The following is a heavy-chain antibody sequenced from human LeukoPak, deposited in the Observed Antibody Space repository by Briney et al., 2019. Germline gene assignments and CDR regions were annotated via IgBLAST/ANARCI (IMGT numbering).Heavy chain of an antibody. D-gene: IGHD5-24*01. CDR3: TRDRRDGYNHVDV. CDR1: GGSINNYY. V-gene: IGHV4-59*01. J-gene: IGHJ4*02. Sequence: KASETLSLTCTVSGGSINNYYWSWIRQPPGKGREWIGYISYSGSTDYNPSLRSRVTMSVDTSKNQFTLKLNSVTPADTAIYYCTRDRRDGYNHVDVWGQGTLVTVSS. CDR2: ISYSGST.